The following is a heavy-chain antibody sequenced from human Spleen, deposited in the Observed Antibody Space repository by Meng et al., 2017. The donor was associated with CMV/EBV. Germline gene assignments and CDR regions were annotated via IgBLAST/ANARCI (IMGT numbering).Heavy chain of an antibody. CDR2: ISSSSSYI. D-gene: IGHD5/OR15-5a*01. CDR1: GFTFSSYS. Sequence: GESLKISCAASGFTFSSYSMNWVRQAPGKGLEWVSSISSSSSYIYYADSVKGRFTISRDNAKNSLYLQMNSLRAEDTAVYYCAKDVSDIYWGQGALVTVSS. V-gene: IGHV3-21*01. J-gene: IGHJ4*02. CDR3: AKDVSDIY.